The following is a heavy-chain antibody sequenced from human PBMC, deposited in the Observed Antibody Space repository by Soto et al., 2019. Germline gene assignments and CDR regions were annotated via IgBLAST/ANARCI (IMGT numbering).Heavy chain of an antibody. CDR3: ARTYSSSWSPFDY. CDR2: INQSGGT. D-gene: IGHD6-13*01. Sequence: QVQLQQWGAGLLKPSETLSLTCAVYGGSFSGYYWSWIRQPPGKGLEWIGDINQSGGTNYNPSLKSRVTISVDTSKNQFSLKLSSVTAADTAVYYCARTYSSSWSPFDYWGQGTLVTVSS. J-gene: IGHJ4*02. V-gene: IGHV4-34*01. CDR1: GGSFSGYY.